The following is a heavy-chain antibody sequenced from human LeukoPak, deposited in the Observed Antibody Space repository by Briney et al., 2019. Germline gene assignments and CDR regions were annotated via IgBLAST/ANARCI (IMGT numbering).Heavy chain of an antibody. CDR1: GGSISSYY. Sequence: SETLSLTCTVSGGSISSYYWSWIRQPAGKGLEWIGRIYTSGSTNYNHSLKSRVTMSVDTSKNQFSLQLSSVTAADTTVYYCASAHTPAFMDVWGKGTTVTVSS. J-gene: IGHJ6*04. CDR3: ASAHTPAFMDV. V-gene: IGHV4-4*07. D-gene: IGHD2-2*02. CDR2: IYTSGST.